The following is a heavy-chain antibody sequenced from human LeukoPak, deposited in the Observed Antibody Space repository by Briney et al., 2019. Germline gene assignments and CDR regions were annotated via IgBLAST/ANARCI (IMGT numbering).Heavy chain of an antibody. CDR1: GFTFSTYG. V-gene: IGHV3-30*02. D-gene: IGHD3-10*01. CDR3: AKVGIGDSVSRDYYYMDV. Sequence: PGGSLRLSCAASGFTFSTYGMHWVRQAPGKGLEWVTFIHYDGSNKYYADPVKGRFTISRDNSKNTLYLQMNSLKAEDTAVYYCAKVGIGDSVSRDYYYMDVWGKGTTVTISS. J-gene: IGHJ6*03. CDR2: IHYDGSNK.